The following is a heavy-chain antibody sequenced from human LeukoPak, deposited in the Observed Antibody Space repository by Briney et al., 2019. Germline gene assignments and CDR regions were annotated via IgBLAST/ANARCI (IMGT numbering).Heavy chain of an antibody. CDR1: GFTFSSYA. Sequence: GGSLRLSCAASGFTFSSYAVSWVRQAPGKGLEWVSAISGSGGSTYYADSVKGRFTISRDNSKNTLYLQMNSLRAEDTAVYYCAKGPGYYDSSAGGGFDIWGQGTMVTVSS. J-gene: IGHJ3*02. V-gene: IGHV3-23*01. D-gene: IGHD3-22*01. CDR2: ISGSGGST. CDR3: AKGPGYYDSSAGGGFDI.